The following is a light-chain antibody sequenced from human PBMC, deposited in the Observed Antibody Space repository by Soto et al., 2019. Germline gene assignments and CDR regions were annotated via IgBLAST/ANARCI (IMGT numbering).Light chain of an antibody. Sequence: QSALTQPASVSGSPGQSITISCTGTSSDIGNYNYVSWYQHHPGKAPKLMIFAVTNRPSGVSYRFSGSKSGNTASLTISGVQAEDEADYYCCSYTTSSTLWVFGGGTKLTVL. V-gene: IGLV2-14*01. J-gene: IGLJ3*02. CDR2: AVT. CDR1: SSDIGNYNY. CDR3: CSYTTSSTLWV.